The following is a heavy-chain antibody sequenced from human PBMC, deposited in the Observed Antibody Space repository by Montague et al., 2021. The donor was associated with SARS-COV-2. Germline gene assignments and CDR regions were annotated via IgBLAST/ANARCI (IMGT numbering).Heavy chain of an antibody. CDR3: ARHMGHVLVCGAGANWFDP. J-gene: IGHJ5*02. D-gene: IGHD6-13*01. CDR2: FTYSDST. CDR1: GASISTSTDH. Sequence: SKTLSLTCSVSGASISTSTDHWAWIRQSPGTGLEWVGCFTYSDSTHYNLPLRSRVTISVDSSKNQFSLKLNSVTAADTAMYYCARHMGHVLVCGAGANWFDPWGQGTLVTVSS. V-gene: IGHV4-39*01.